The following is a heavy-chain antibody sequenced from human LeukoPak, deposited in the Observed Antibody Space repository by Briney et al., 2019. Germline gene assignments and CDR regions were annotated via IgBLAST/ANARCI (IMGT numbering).Heavy chain of an antibody. CDR1: GFTFSSYS. V-gene: IGHV3-21*01. Sequence: PGGSLRLSCAASGFTFSSYSMNWVRQAPGKGLEWVSSISSSSSYIYYADSVKGRFTISRDNAKNSLYLQMNSLRAEDTAAYYCARGELQQLVHWGQGTLVTVSS. CDR2: ISSSSSYI. CDR3: ARGELQQLVH. D-gene: IGHD6-13*01. J-gene: IGHJ4*02.